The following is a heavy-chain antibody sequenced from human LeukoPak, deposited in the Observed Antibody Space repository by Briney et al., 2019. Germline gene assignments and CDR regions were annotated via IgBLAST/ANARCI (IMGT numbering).Heavy chain of an antibody. J-gene: IGHJ6*02. Sequence: ASVKVSCKASGGTFSIYAISWVRQAPGQGLEWMGGIIPIFGTANYAQKFQGRVTITADESTSTAYMELSSLRSEDTAVYYCATSLEADPYCSSTSCYGSYYYYGMDVWGQGTTVTVSS. CDR1: GGTFSIYA. D-gene: IGHD2-2*01. CDR3: ATSLEADPYCSSTSCYGSYYYYGMDV. CDR2: IIPIFGTA. V-gene: IGHV1-69*13.